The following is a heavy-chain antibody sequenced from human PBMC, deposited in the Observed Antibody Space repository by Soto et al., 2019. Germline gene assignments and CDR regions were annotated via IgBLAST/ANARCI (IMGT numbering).Heavy chain of an antibody. J-gene: IGHJ1*01. Sequence: ASVKVSCKASGYTFSSYGMHWLRQAPGQRLEWMGWINTGNGITKYSQNFQGRVTITRDTSASTAYMEVSSLRSEDTAVYYCARGITSGHPQYFQHWVQGTLVTVSS. V-gene: IGHV1-3*04. CDR1: GYTFSSYG. CDR3: ARGITSGHPQYFQH. CDR2: INTGNGIT. D-gene: IGHD2-8*01.